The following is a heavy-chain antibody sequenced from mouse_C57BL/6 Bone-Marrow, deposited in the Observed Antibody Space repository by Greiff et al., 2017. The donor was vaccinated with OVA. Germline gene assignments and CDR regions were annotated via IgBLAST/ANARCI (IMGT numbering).Heavy chain of an antibody. CDR3: TRDPFYYYGSSYGWYFDV. CDR1: GFTFSSYA. Sequence: EVQLVESGEGLVKPGGSLKLSCAASGFTFSSYAMSWVRQTPEKRLEWVAYISSGGDYIYSADTVKGRFTISRDNARNTLYLQMSSLKSEDTAMYYCTRDPFYYYGSSYGWYFDVWGTGTTVTVSS. D-gene: IGHD1-1*01. J-gene: IGHJ1*03. CDR2: ISSGGDYI. V-gene: IGHV5-9-1*02.